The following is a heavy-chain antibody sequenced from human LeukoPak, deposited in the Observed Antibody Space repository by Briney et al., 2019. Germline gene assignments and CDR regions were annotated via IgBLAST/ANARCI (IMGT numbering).Heavy chain of an antibody. CDR3: ARDPDSGSYYGGPFDV. D-gene: IGHD1-26*01. J-gene: IGHJ3*01. Sequence: ASVKVSCKASGYTFTSYYMHWVRQAPGQGLEWMGVINPSGGSTNYAQKFQGRVTMTRDTSTSTAYNELTSLRSEDTAVYYCARDPDSGSYYGGPFDVWGQGTMVTVSS. V-gene: IGHV1-46*01. CDR1: GYTFTSYY. CDR2: INPSGGST.